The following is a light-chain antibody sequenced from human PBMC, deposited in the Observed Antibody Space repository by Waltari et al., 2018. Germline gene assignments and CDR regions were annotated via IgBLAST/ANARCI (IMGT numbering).Light chain of an antibody. J-gene: IGLJ2*01. Sequence: QAALTQPRSVSGSPGQSVTISCTGTSSDVGNYNYVSWYQQHPGTAPKLIIYEVSKRPSGVSDRFSGSKSGNTASLTISGLQAEDEVDYYCSSYAGSNTFIFGDGTRLTVL. CDR2: EVS. CDR1: SSDVGNYNY. CDR3: SSYAGSNTFI. V-gene: IGLV2-11*01.